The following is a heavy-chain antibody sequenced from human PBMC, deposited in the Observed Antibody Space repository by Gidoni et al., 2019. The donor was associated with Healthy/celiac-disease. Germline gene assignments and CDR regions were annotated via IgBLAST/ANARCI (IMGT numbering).Heavy chain of an antibody. Sequence: QVQLQQWGAGLLKPSETLSLTCAVYGGSFSGYYGSWIRQPPGKGLEWIGEINHSGSTNYNPSLKSRVTISVDTSKNQFSLKLSSVTAADTAVYYCARSNGVGATDFDYWGQGTLVTVSS. CDR3: ARSNGVGATDFDY. CDR2: INHSGST. CDR1: GGSFSGYY. J-gene: IGHJ4*02. V-gene: IGHV4-34*01. D-gene: IGHD1-26*01.